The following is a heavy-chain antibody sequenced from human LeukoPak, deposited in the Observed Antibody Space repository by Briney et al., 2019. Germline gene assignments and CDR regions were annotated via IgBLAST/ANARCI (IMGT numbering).Heavy chain of an antibody. Sequence: SETLSLTCAVSGGSISSGGYSWSWIRQPPGKGLEWIGEINHSGSTNYNPSLKSRVTISVDTSKNQFSLKLSSVTAADTAVYYCARGLAGIHYWGQGTLVTVSS. V-gene: IGHV4-30-2*01. CDR3: ARGLAGIHY. J-gene: IGHJ4*02. D-gene: IGHD1-14*01. CDR1: GGSISSGGYS. CDR2: INHSGST.